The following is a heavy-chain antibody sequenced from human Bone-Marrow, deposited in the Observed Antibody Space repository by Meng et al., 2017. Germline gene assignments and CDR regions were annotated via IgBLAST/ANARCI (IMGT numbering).Heavy chain of an antibody. CDR1: GGSISSGDYY. D-gene: IGHD3-16*01. J-gene: IGHJ5*02. V-gene: IGHV4-30-4*01. Sequence: QVQRQESGPGLVKPSQTLYLTCTVSGGSISSGDYYWTWIRQPPGKGLEWIGYIYYSGSTYYNPSLNSRLTISVDTSKNQFSLKLSSVTAADTAVYYCARDLNAGGILVSWGQGTLVTVSS. CDR3: ARDLNAGGILVS. CDR2: IYYSGST.